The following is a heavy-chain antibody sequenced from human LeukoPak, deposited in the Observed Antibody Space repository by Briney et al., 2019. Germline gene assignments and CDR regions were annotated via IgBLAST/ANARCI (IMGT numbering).Heavy chain of an antibody. D-gene: IGHD3-22*01. CDR3: AKDGYDSNGRLWAWFDY. J-gene: IGHJ4*02. CDR1: GFTFSTYS. V-gene: IGHV3-48*04. CDR2: IGTSSSTM. Sequence: GGSLRLSCAASGFTFSTYSMNWVRQAPGKGLGWVSYIGTSSSTMYYADSVKGRFTISRDNAKNSLYLQMNSLRAEDTAVYYCAKDGYDSNGRLWAWFDYWGQGTLVTVSS.